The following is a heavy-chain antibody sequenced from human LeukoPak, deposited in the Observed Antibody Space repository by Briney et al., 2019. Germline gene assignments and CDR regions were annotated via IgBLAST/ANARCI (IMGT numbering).Heavy chain of an antibody. CDR2: FSGGSGST. D-gene: IGHD6-19*01. CDR3: AKDRSAFPIRDALDI. J-gene: IGHJ3*02. CDR1: GFSLISYS. Sequence: GGSLRLSCAASGFSLISYSMSWVRQAPGKGLEWMSGFSGGSGSTNFADSVKGRFIISRDTSKNTLYLQMNSLRAEDTAMYYCAKDRSAFPIRDALDIWGQGTMVTVSS. V-gene: IGHV3-23*01.